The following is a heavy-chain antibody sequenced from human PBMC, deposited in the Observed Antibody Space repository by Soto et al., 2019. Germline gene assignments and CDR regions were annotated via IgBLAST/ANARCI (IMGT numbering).Heavy chain of an antibody. CDR1: GGSISCYY. J-gene: IGHJ4*02. CDR2: IYYSGST. CDR3: ARLEYSSGWYRFGY. D-gene: IGHD6-19*01. V-gene: IGHV4-59*01. Sequence: TLSITCTVSGGSISCYYWSWLRQPPGKGLEWIGYIYYSGSTNCNPSLKSRVTISVDTSKNQFSLKLSSVTAADTAVYYCARLEYSSGWYRFGYWGQGTLVTVSS.